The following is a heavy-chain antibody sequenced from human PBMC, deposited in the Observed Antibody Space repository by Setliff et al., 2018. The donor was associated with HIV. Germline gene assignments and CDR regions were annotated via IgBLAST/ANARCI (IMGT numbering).Heavy chain of an antibody. CDR3: SRGSTAVNYYYYYMDV. Sequence: ASVKVSCKASGYTFTGYYMHWVRQAPGQGLEWMGRINPYSGDTNYAQKFQGRVTMTRDTSITTAYMELSRLRSDDTAVYYCSRGSTAVNYYYYYMDVWGKGTTVTVSS. CDR2: INPYSGDT. J-gene: IGHJ6*03. D-gene: IGHD2-2*01. V-gene: IGHV1-2*06. CDR1: GYTFTGYY.